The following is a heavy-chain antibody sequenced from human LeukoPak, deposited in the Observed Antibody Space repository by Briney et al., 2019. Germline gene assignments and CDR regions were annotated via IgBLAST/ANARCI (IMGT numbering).Heavy chain of an antibody. CDR3: ATIRRGDIYGYFDF. V-gene: IGHV3-33*01. CDR2: IWYDRTNK. CDR1: GFTFSTYA. D-gene: IGHD5-18*01. J-gene: IGHJ4*02. Sequence: GRSLSLSCAASGFTFSTYAMHWVRQAPGKGLEWVAVIWYDRTNKYYADSVKGRFTISRDNSKNTLYLQMSSLRAEDTAVYYCATIRRGDIYGYFDFWGQGILVTVSS.